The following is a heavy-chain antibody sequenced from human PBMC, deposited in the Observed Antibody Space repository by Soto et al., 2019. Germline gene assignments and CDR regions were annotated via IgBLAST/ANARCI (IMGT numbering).Heavy chain of an antibody. CDR2: IYSGGST. D-gene: IGHD4-17*01. J-gene: IGHJ3*02. CDR1: GFTVSSNY. V-gene: IGHV3-53*04. Sequence: GGSLRLSCAASGFTVSSNYMSWVRQAPGKGLEWVSVIYSGGSTYYADSVKGRFTISRHNSKNTLYLQMNSLRAEDTAVYYCARAPIDYGSPGAFDIWGQGTMVTVSS. CDR3: ARAPIDYGSPGAFDI.